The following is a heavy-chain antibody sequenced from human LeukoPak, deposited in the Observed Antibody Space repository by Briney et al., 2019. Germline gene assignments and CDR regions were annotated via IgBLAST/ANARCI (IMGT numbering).Heavy chain of an antibody. D-gene: IGHD3-10*01. CDR3: ARGRGFGNTTP. Sequence: SETLSLTCTVSGGSISSYYWSWIRQPPGKGLEWIGYIYYSGSTNYNPSLKSRVTISVDTSKNQFSLKLSSVTAADTAVYYCARGRGFGNTTPWGQGTLVTVSS. CDR2: IYYSGST. CDR1: GGSISSYY. V-gene: IGHV4-59*01. J-gene: IGHJ5*02.